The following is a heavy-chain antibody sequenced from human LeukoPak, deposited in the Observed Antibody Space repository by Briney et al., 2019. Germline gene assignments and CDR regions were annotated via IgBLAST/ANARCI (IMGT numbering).Heavy chain of an antibody. CDR2: IRYDGSNK. V-gene: IGHV3-30*02. D-gene: IGHD6-13*01. Sequence: GGSLRLSCAASGFTFSTYGMHWVRQAPGKGLEWVAFIRYDGSNKYYADSVKGRFTISRDNSKNTLYLQMNSLRAEDTAVYYCASKTSSSWRSLDAFDIWGQGTMVTVSS. CDR3: ASKTSSSWRSLDAFDI. CDR1: GFTFSTYG. J-gene: IGHJ3*02.